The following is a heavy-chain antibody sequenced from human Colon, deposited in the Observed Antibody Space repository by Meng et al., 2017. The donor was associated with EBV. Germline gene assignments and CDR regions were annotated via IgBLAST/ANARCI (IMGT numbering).Heavy chain of an antibody. Sequence: QVHHKTWGAVLLSPSGTSSLTCSVLGGSFVGNFWTWTRQSPGEGLEWIGEIHHSGSTKYNPSLKNRVSISLDTSKKQFSLQLTSVTAADTAVYFCARDPAQEDFDTSGYMYDSWGPGTLVTVSS. CDR1: GGSFVGNF. V-gene: IGHV4-34*02. CDR2: IHHSGST. D-gene: IGHD3-22*01. J-gene: IGHJ5*01. CDR3: ARDPAQEDFDTSGYMYDS.